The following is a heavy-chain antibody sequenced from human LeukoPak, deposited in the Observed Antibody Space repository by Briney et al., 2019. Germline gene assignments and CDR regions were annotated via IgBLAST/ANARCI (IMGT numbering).Heavy chain of an antibody. CDR3: ARETAGSDDFDY. D-gene: IGHD1-1*01. CDR2: IYHSGST. CDR1: GGSISSGGYS. V-gene: IGHV4-30-2*01. J-gene: IGHJ4*02. Sequence: PSQTLSLTCAVSGGSISSGGYSWSWIRQPPGKGLEWIGYIYHSGSTYYNPSLKSRVTISVDRSKNQFSLKLSSVTAADTAVYYCARETAGSDDFDYWGQGTLVTVSS.